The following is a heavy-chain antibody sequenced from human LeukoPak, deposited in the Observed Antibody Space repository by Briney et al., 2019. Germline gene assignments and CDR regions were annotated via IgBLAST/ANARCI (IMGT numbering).Heavy chain of an antibody. CDR1: GFTFSSYS. D-gene: IGHD4-23*01. CDR3: ARDFPYAGWSPDRRARIPGYFDL. V-gene: IGHV3-48*04. Sequence: GGSLRLSCAASGFTFSSYSMNWVRQAPGKGLEWVSYISSSSSTIYYADSVKGRFTISRDNAKNSLYLQMNSLRAEDTAVYYCARDFPYAGWSPDRRARIPGYFDLWGRGTLVTVSS. CDR2: ISSSSSTI. J-gene: IGHJ2*01.